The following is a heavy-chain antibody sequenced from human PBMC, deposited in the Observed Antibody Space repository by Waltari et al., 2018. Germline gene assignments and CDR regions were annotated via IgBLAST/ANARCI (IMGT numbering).Heavy chain of an antibody. CDR2: INHSGST. CDR1: GGSFSGYY. Sequence: QVQLQQWGAGLLKPSETLSLTCAVYGGSFSGYYWSWIRQPPGKGLEWIGEINHSGSTNYNPSLKSRVTISVDTSKNQFSLKLSSVTAADTAVYYCAREGIVVVVAAPDAFDIWGQGTMVTVSS. CDR3: AREGIVVVVAAPDAFDI. V-gene: IGHV4-34*01. D-gene: IGHD2-15*01. J-gene: IGHJ3*02.